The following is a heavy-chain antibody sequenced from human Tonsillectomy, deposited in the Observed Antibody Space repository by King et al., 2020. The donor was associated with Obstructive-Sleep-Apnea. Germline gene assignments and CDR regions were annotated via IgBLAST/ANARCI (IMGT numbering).Heavy chain of an antibody. V-gene: IGHV3-33*01. CDR1: GFTFSSYG. J-gene: IGHJ4*02. Sequence: VQLVESGGGVVQPGRSLRLSCAASGFTFSSYGMHWVRQAPGKGLEWVAVIWYDGSNKYYADSVKGRFTISRDNSKNTLYLQMNSLRAEDTAVYYCARDRRSGSYIFDYWGQGTLVTVSS. D-gene: IGHD3-10*01. CDR2: IWYDGSNK. CDR3: ARDRRSGSYIFDY.